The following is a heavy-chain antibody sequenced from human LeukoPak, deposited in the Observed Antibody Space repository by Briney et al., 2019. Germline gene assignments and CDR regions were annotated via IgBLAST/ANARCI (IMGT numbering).Heavy chain of an antibody. V-gene: IGHV3-21*01. J-gene: IGHJ4*02. CDR1: GFTFSSYS. CDR3: VRDVDIVATIVADY. CDR2: ISSSSSYI. Sequence: GGSLRLSCAASGFTFSSYSMNWVRQAPGKGLEWVSSISSSSSYIYYADSVKGRFTISRDNAKNSLYLQMNSLRAEDTAVYYCVRDVDIVATIVADYWGQGTLVTVSS. D-gene: IGHD5-12*01.